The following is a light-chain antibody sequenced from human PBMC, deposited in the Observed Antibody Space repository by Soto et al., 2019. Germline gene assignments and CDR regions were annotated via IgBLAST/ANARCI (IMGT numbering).Light chain of an antibody. Sequence: DIQMTQSPSTLSASVGDRVTITCRASQSISSWLAWYQQKPGKAPKLLIYKASSLESGVPSRFSGSGSGTEFTLTISSLQPDDFATYYCQQYNSYPYTLCQGTKLEIK. CDR1: QSISSW. CDR3: QQYNSYPYT. V-gene: IGKV1-5*03. CDR2: KAS. J-gene: IGKJ2*01.